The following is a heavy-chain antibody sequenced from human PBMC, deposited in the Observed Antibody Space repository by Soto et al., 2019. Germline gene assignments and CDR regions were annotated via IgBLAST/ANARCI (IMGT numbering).Heavy chain of an antibody. CDR1: GFTFSSDG. V-gene: IGHV3-30*18. CDR3: AKEGAFTKWSFDH. D-gene: IGHD1-26*01. Sequence: QVQLVESGGGVVQPGRSLRLSCGASGFTFSSDGMHWVRQAPGKGLEWVTVIGSDGRAQFYADSVRGRFTISRDNSKNTVYLEMNSLPAEDTAVYYCAKEGAFTKWSFDHWGRGTLVSVSS. CDR2: IGSDGRAQ. J-gene: IGHJ2*01.